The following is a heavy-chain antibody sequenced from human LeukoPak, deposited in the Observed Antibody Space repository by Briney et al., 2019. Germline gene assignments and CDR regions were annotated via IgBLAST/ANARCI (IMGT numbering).Heavy chain of an antibody. V-gene: IGHV3-43*01. J-gene: IGHJ4*02. CDR2: ISWDGGST. Sequence: GGSLRLSCAASGFTFDDYTMHWVRQAPGKGLEWVSLISWDGGSTYYAESMKGRFTISRDNAKNSLYLQMNSLRAEDTAVYYCARDPGTDGSSWYVLDNWGQGTLVTVSA. CDR3: ARDPGTDGSSWYVLDN. CDR1: GFTFDDYT. D-gene: IGHD6-13*01.